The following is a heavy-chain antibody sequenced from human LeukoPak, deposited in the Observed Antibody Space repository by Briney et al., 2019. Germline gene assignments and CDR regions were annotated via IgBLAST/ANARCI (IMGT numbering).Heavy chain of an antibody. V-gene: IGHV4-61*02. CDR2: IYTSGST. CDR1: GGSISSGSYY. D-gene: IGHD3-10*01. CDR3: ARGDVLLDY. J-gene: IGHJ4*02. Sequence: SQTLSLTCTVSGGSISSGSYYWSWIRQPAGKGLEWIGRIYTSGSTNYNPSLKSRVTMSVDTSKNQFSQKLSSVTAADTAVYYCARGDVLLDYWGQGTLVTVSS.